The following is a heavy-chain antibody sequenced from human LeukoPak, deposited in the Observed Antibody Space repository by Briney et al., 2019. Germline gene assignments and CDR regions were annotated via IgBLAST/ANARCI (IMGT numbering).Heavy chain of an antibody. CDR1: GYSFTSYW. D-gene: IGHD6-13*01. V-gene: IGHV5-51*01. CDR3: ARHHSSSWYDYYYYMDV. Sequence: GESLKTSCKGSGYSFTSYWIGWVRQMPGKGLEWMGIIYPGDSDTRYSPSFQGQVTISADKSISTAYLQWSSLKASDTAMYYCARHHSSSWYDYYYYMDVWGKGTTVTVSS. CDR2: IYPGDSDT. J-gene: IGHJ6*03.